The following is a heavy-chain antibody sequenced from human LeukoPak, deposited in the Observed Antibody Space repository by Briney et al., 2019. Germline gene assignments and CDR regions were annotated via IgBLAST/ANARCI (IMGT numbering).Heavy chain of an antibody. V-gene: IGHV3-53*01. CDR3: ARSRGIPDAFDM. CDR1: GFTVSSNY. Sequence: PGGSLRLSCAASGFTVSSNYMSWVRQAPGKGLEWVSVIYSGGSKYYADSVKGRFTTSGDNSKNTVYLQMNSLRAEDTAVYYCARSRGIPDAFDMWGLGTMVTVSS. D-gene: IGHD2-21*01. CDR2: IYSGGSK. J-gene: IGHJ3*02.